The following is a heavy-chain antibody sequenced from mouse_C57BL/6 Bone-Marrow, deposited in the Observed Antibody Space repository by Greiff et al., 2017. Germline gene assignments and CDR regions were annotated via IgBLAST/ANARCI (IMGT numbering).Heavy chain of an antibody. CDR3: ARDQTYRKDAMDY. CDR2: ISDGGSYT. Sequence: EVKVVESGGGLVKPGGSLKLSCAASGFTFSSYAMSWVRQTPEKRLEWVATISDGGSYTYYPDNVKGRFTISRDNAKNNLYLQMSHLKSEDTAMYYCARDQTYRKDAMDYWGQGTSVTVSS. CDR1: GFTFSSYA. J-gene: IGHJ4*01. V-gene: IGHV5-4*01. D-gene: IGHD2-12*01.